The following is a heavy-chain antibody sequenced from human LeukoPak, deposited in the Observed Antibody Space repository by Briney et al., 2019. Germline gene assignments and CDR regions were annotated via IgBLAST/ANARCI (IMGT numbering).Heavy chain of an antibody. J-gene: IGHJ4*02. D-gene: IGHD6-19*01. CDR3: AASYSSGFPEIDY. CDR1: GGSVSSANYY. V-gene: IGHV4-61*01. Sequence: SETLSLTCTVSGGSVSSANYYWSWIRQPPGKGLGWIAYIFYSGSTNYNPSLKSRVTMSVDTSKNQFSLKLSSVTAADTAFYYCAASYSSGFPEIDYWGQGTLVTVSS. CDR2: IFYSGST.